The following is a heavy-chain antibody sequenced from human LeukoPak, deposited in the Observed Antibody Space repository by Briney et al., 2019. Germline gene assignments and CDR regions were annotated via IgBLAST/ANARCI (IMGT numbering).Heavy chain of an antibody. J-gene: IGHJ6*02. CDR2: LYTGGST. Sequence: ETLSLTCTVSGASISPYYWSWLRQPPGKGLAWVSVLYTGGSTYYSASAQGRFTISRDNSKNTLYLQMNSLRAEDTAVYYCTTYISTWPYGMDVWGQGTTVTVSS. V-gene: IGHV3-66*01. CDR3: TTYISTWPYGMDV. D-gene: IGHD6-13*01. CDR1: GASISPYY.